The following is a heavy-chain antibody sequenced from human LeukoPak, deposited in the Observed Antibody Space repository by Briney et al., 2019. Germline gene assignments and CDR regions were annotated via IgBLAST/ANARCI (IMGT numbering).Heavy chain of an antibody. CDR2: INPNSGGT. D-gene: IGHD6-19*01. Sequence: GASVKVSCKASGYTFTGQYLHWVRQAPGQGLEWMGWINPNSGGTNYAQKFQGRVTMTRDTSISTAYMELSRLRSDDTAVYYCARDGTGYSSGWYYWYFDLWGRGTLVTVSS. CDR3: ARDGTGYSSGWYYWYFDL. J-gene: IGHJ2*01. V-gene: IGHV1-2*02. CDR1: GYTFTGQY.